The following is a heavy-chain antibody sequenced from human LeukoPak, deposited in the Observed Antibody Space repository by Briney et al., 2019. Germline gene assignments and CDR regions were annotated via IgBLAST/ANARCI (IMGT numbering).Heavy chain of an antibody. D-gene: IGHD4-11*01. CDR1: DDSITMYY. CDR2: VDHTGST. CDR3: ARGRVSSSTWYSTYCYFFYMDF. V-gene: IGHV4-59*01. Sequence: SETLSLTCTVSDDSITMYYWTWIGQPPGKGLEWIGYVDHTGSTKFNPSLNGRVSISRDTSNNFFSLRLRSVTAADTAVYFCARGRVSSSTWYSTYCYFFYMDFWGKGTTVTVSS. J-gene: IGHJ6*03.